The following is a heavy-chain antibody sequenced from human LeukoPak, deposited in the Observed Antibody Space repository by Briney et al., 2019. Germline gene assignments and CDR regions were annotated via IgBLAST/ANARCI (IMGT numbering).Heavy chain of an antibody. V-gene: IGHV3-30-3*01. CDR3: ARGDQWLFQYYFDY. D-gene: IGHD3-22*01. CDR2: ISYDGSNK. Sequence: GGSLRLSCAASGFTFISYAMHGVRQAPGKGLGGGAVISYDGSNKYYADSVKGRFTISRDNSKNTLYLQMNSLRAEDTAVYYCARGDQWLFQYYFDYWGQGTLVTVSS. J-gene: IGHJ4*02. CDR1: GFTFISYA.